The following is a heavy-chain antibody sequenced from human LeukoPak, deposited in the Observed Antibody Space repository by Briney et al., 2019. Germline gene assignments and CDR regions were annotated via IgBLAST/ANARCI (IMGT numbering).Heavy chain of an antibody. CDR3: VKDWSTVVSPGHY. J-gene: IGHJ4*02. D-gene: IGHD4-23*01. CDR2: ISSSSSYT. CDR1: GFTFSDYY. Sequence: GGTLRPSRAASGFTFSDYYMSWIRPAPGKGLEWVSYISSSSSYTNYADSVKGRFSISRDNSKNAVSLQMNSLGVEDTAVYYCVKDWSTVVSPGHYWGLGTLVSVSS. V-gene: IGHV3-11*05.